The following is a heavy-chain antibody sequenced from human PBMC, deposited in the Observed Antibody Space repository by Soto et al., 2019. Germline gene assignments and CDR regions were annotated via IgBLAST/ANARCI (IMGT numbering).Heavy chain of an antibody. CDR2: TYYRSKWYN. CDR1: GESVSSNSDA. J-gene: IGHJ5*02. D-gene: IGHD1-7*01. V-gene: IGHV6-1*01. CDR3: ARVAVTGTTGWDPRGFGWFDP. Sequence: QTLSLTCAVSGESVSSNSDAWNWIRQCQASGLEWLGRTYYRSKWYNDYAVSVKSRITINPDTSKNQFSLQLNSVTPEDTAVYYCARVAVTGTTGWDPRGFGWFDPWGQGTLVTVSS.